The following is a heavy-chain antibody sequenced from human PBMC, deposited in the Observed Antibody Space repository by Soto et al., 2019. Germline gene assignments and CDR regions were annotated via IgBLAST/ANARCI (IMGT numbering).Heavy chain of an antibody. CDR1: GFNFINAW. V-gene: IGHV3-15*07. CDR2: IKSKTDGGTT. D-gene: IGHD6-13*01. CDR3: SALVV. Sequence: EVQLVESGGGLVEPGGSLRLSCAASGFNFINAWMHWVRQAPGKGLEWVGRIKSKTDGGTTDYAAPVKGRFIISRDDSKNTLYLQINSLKMEDTAVYYCSALVVWGQGTTVTVSS. J-gene: IGHJ6*02.